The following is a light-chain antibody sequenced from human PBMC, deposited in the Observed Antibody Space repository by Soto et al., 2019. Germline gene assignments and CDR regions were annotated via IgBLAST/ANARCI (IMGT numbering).Light chain of an antibody. Sequence: EIVLTQSPGTLSLSPGERDTLSCRASQSVSSSYLAWYQQKPGQAPRLLIYDASNRATGIPARFSGSGSGTDFTLTISSLEPEDFAVYYCQQRSNWPPWTFGQGTKVEIK. CDR1: QSVSSSY. J-gene: IGKJ1*01. CDR2: DAS. V-gene: IGKV3-11*01. CDR3: QQRSNWPPWT.